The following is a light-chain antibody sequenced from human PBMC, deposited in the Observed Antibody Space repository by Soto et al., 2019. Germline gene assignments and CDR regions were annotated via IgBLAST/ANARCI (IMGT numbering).Light chain of an antibody. Sequence: QSALTQPASLSGSPGQSITISCTGTSSDIGAYDYVSWFQQHPGKAPKLMISEVNNRPSGVSNRFSGSKSGNTAYLTVSGLQPEDEADYYCSSYAGSNKSVFGTGTKVTVL. V-gene: IGLV2-14*01. CDR1: SSDIGAYDY. CDR2: EVN. CDR3: SSYAGSNKSV. J-gene: IGLJ1*01.